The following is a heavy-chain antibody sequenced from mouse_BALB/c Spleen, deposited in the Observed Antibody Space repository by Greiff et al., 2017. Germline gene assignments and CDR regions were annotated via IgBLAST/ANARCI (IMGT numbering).Heavy chain of an antibody. V-gene: IGHV5-6-3*01. D-gene: IGHD2-3*01. CDR3: AREVYDGYYVDY. Sequence: EVKVVESGGGLVQPGGSLKLSCAVSGFTFSSYGMSWVRQTPDKRLELVATINSNGGSTYYPDSVKGRFTISRDNAKNTLYLQMSSLKSEDTAMYYCAREVYDGYYVDYWGQGTTLTVSS. J-gene: IGHJ2*01. CDR2: INSNGGST. CDR1: GFTFSSYG.